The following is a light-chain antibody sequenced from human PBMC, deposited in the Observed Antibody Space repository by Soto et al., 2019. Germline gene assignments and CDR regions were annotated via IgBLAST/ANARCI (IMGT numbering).Light chain of an antibody. CDR1: QSININ. J-gene: IGKJ5*01. Sequence: EIGMTQSPSTLSVSPWERSTLSFMASQSININLAWYQQKPGQAPRLLIYGASTRATGLPARFSGSGSGTEFTLIISSLQSEDSAVYYCQQYDNWPITFGQGTLLE. CDR2: GAS. CDR3: QQYDNWPIT. V-gene: IGKV3-15*01.